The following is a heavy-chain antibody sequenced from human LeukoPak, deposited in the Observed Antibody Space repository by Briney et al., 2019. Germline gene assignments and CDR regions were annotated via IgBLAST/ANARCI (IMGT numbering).Heavy chain of an antibody. CDR3: ARGRDMDTAMVLGASGYYFDY. D-gene: IGHD5-18*01. CDR2: INHSGST. CDR1: GGSFSGYY. J-gene: IGHJ4*02. Sequence: SETLSLTCAVYGGSFSGYYWSWIRQPPGKGLEWIGEINHSGSTNYNPSLKSRVTISVDTSKNQFSLKLSSVTAADTAVYYCARGRDMDTAMVLGASGYYFDYWGQGTLVTVSS. V-gene: IGHV4-34*01.